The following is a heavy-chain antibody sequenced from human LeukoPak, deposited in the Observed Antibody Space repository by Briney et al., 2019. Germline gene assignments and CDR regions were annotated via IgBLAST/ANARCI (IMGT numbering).Heavy chain of an antibody. V-gene: IGHV3-74*01. CDR3: ARDYSSVPEY. Sequence: GGSLRLFCAASGFPFSGCWMYWLRQAPGKGMVWVSRIKPDGSYTSYADFVKGRFTTSRDNAKNTLYLQLSSLRAEDTAVYYCARDYSSVPEYWGQGTLVTVSS. J-gene: IGHJ4*02. CDR2: IKPDGSYT. D-gene: IGHD6-19*01. CDR1: GFPFSGCW.